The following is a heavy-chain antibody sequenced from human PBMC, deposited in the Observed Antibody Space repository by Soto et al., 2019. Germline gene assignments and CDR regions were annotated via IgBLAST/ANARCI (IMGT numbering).Heavy chain of an antibody. Sequence: KPSETLSLTWAVEGGSFSGYYWSWIRQPPGKGLEWIGEINHSGSTNYNPSLKSRGTISVDTSKNQFSLKLSSGTAADTAVDYCARGGRITMFVVVILPLDYWGQGTLVTVYS. CDR2: INHSGST. CDR3: ARGGRITMFVVVILPLDY. D-gene: IGHD3-22*01. CDR1: GGSFSGYY. V-gene: IGHV4-34*01. J-gene: IGHJ4*02.